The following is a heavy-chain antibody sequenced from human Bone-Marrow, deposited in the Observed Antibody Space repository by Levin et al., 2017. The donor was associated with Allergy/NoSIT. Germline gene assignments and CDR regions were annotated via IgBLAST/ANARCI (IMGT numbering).Heavy chain of an antibody. D-gene: IGHD6-19*01. CDR1: GDSVSSNSAA. J-gene: IGHJ4*02. CDR2: TYYRSKWYN. CDR3: ARDRIFLEYSSGSLDY. Sequence: PSETLSLTCAISGDSVSSNSAAWNWIRQSPSRGLEWLGRTYYRSKWYNDYAVSVKSRITINPDTSKNQFSLQLNSVTPEDTAVYYCARDRIFLEYSSGSLDYWGQGTLVTVSS. V-gene: IGHV6-1*01.